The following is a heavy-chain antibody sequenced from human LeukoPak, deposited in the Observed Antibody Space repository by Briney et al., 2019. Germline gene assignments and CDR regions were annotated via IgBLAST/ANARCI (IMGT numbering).Heavy chain of an antibody. D-gene: IGHD6-19*01. Sequence: ASVKVSCKASGYTFTGYYMNWVRQAPGQGLEWMGWINPNSGGTNYAQKFQGRVTMTRDTSISTAYMELSRLRSDDTGVYYCARGRFKAVAGTGLGYWGQGTLVTVSS. CDR2: INPNSGGT. J-gene: IGHJ4*02. CDR1: GYTFTGYY. CDR3: ARGRFKAVAGTGLGY. V-gene: IGHV1-2*02.